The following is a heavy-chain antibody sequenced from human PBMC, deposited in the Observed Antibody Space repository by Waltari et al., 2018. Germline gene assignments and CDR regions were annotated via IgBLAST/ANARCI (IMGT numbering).Heavy chain of an antibody. CDR1: GFIFSNYF. CDR2: RNAEGSGE. J-gene: IGHJ4*02. CDR3: ARAGGVSNRFDY. Sequence: EVQLVQSGGGLVQPGGSLRLSCEASGFIFSNYFMTWVRQAPGKGLQWVANRNAEGSGEFYVDSVKGRFTISRDNAKNSLFLQRNSLRADDTAVYYGARAGGVSNRFDYWDQGARVTVSS. V-gene: IGHV3-7*04. D-gene: IGHD3-10*01.